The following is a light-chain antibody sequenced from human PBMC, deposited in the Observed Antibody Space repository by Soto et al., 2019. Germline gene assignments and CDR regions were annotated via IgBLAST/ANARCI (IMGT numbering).Light chain of an antibody. V-gene: IGKV3-20*01. CDR1: QTISSSL. Sequence: EIVLTQSPGTLSLSPGERATLSCRASQTISSSLLAWYQQQPGHAPRLLIDRASRSAPGIPDRFSGSGSWTVFTLTISRLEHEDFAVYYCHRFGSSPLYTFGPGTKVEIK. J-gene: IGKJ3*01. CDR3: HRFGSSPLYT. CDR2: RAS.